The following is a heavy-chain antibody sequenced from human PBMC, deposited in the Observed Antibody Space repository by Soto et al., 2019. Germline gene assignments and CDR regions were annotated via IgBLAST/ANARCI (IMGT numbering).Heavy chain of an antibody. CDR1: GHTFTSYG. D-gene: IGHD3-3*01. CDR3: AREGFWSGYSPYYYYGMDV. J-gene: IGHJ6*02. V-gene: IGHV1-18*01. CDR2: ISAYNGNT. Sequence: GASVKVSCKASGHTFTSYGISWVRQAPGQGLEWMGWISAYNGNTNYAQKLQGRVTMTTDTSTSTAYMELRSLRSDDTAVYYCAREGFWSGYSPYYYYGMDVWGQGTTVTVSS.